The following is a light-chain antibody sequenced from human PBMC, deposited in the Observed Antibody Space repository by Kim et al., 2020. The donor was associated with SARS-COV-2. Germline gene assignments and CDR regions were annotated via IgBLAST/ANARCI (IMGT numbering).Light chain of an antibody. CDR2: GAS. CDR1: QSVSSSY. CDR3: QQYGSPPPYT. Sequence: EIVLTQSPGTLSLSPGERATLSCRASQSVSSSYLSWYQQKPDQAPRLLIYGASSRATVIPDRFSSSGSRTDFTLTISRLEPEDFAVYYCQQYGSPPPYTFGQGTKLEI. V-gene: IGKV3-20*01. J-gene: IGKJ2*01.